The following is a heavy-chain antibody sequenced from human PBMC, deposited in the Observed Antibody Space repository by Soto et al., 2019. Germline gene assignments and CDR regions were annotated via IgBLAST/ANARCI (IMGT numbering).Heavy chain of an antibody. CDR3: ARDRGSYYVPSGGMDV. J-gene: IGHJ6*02. Sequence: PGGSLRLSCAASGFTFSSYAMHWVRQAPGKGLEWVAVISYDGSNKYYADSVKGRFTISRDNSKNTLYLQMNSLRAEDTAVYYCARDRGSYYVPSGGMDVWGQGTKVTVSS. V-gene: IGHV3-30-3*01. D-gene: IGHD1-26*01. CDR2: ISYDGSNK. CDR1: GFTFSSYA.